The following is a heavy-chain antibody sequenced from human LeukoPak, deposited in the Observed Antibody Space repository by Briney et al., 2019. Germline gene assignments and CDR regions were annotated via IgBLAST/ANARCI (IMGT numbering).Heavy chain of an antibody. D-gene: IGHD6-19*01. CDR2: IKEDGRDI. CDR1: QFSISYDW. CDR3: VRGSGWFFGL. V-gene: IGHV3-7*01. J-gene: IGHJ4*02. Sequence: GGSLRLSCAASQFSISYDWMHWVRRATGKGLEWVASIKEDGRDIHYLDSVKGRFSISRDNAKNSLYLEMNTLRAEDTAVYYCVRGSGWFFGLWGQGSLVTVSS.